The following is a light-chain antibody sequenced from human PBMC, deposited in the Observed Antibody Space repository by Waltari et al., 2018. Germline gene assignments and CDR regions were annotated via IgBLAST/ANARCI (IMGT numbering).Light chain of an antibody. J-gene: IGLJ2*01. CDR2: DVY. Sequence: QSALTQTASVSGSPGQAIIISCTGTGSDVGGYDYVSWYQQYPGKAPRLIIYDVYNRPSWVSNRFSGSKSDNTASLTISGLQAEDESVYYCSSYTSSGVVFGGGTKLTVL. CDR3: SSYTSSGVV. CDR1: GSDVGGYDY. V-gene: IGLV2-14*01.